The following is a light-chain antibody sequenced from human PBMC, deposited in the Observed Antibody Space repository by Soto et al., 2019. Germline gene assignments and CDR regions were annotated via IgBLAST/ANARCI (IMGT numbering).Light chain of an antibody. V-gene: IGLV2-14*01. CDR1: SSDVGGYEF. J-gene: IGLJ2*01. CDR3: SSYTTTIVI. Sequence: QSVLTQPASVSGSPGQSITISCTGTSSDVGGYEFVSWYQQRPGKAPKLVIYDVTYRPSGVSDRFSGSKSGNTASLTSSGLKDEDEADYYCSSYTTTIVIFGGGTKLTVL. CDR2: DVT.